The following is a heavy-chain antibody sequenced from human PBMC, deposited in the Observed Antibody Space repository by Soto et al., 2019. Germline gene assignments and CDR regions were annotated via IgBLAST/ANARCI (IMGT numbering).Heavy chain of an antibody. J-gene: IGHJ5*02. CDR2: INHSGST. CDR1: GGSFSGYY. V-gene: IGHV4-34*01. D-gene: IGHD4-17*01. Sequence: QVQLQQWGAGLLKPSETLSLTCAVYGGSFSGYYWSWIRQPPGQGLEWIGEINHSGSTNYNPSLKSRVTISVDTSKNQFSLKLSSVTAADTAVYYCARGLRWYRWNWFDPWGQGTLVTVSS. CDR3: ARGLRWYRWNWFDP.